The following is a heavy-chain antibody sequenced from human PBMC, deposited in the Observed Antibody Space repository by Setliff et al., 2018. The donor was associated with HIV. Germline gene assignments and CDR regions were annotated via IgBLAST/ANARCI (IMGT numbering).Heavy chain of an antibody. CDR2: ISPYNGNT. J-gene: IGHJ4*02. V-gene: IGHV1-18*01. D-gene: IGHD2-2*01. CDR1: GYTSSNYG. CDR3: ARKPTGSPSDY. Sequence: GASVKVSCKASGYTSSNYGISWVRQAPGQGLEWMGWISPYNGNTNYVQKLQGRVTITTDASTSTAYMELRSLRSDDTALYYCARKPTGSPSDYWGQGTLVTVSS.